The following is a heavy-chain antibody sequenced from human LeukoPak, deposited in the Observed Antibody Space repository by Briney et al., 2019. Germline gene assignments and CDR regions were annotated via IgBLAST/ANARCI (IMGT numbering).Heavy chain of an antibody. J-gene: IGHJ6*03. V-gene: IGHV1-2*02. CDR3: ATTYRDSRGYYKLSYYYYMDV. CDR2: INPNSGGT. CDR1: GYTFTSYD. Sequence: GASVKVSCKASGYTFTSYDINWVRQAPGQGLEWMGWINPNSGGTNYAQRFQGRVTMTRDTSISTAYMELSRLRADDTAVYYCATTYRDSRGYYKLSYYYYMDVWGKGTTVTVSS. D-gene: IGHD3-22*01.